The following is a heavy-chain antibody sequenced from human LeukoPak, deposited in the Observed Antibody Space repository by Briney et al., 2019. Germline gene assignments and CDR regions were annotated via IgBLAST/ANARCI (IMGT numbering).Heavy chain of an antibody. CDR3: AKVRGSGWYYFDY. CDR2: ISGSGGST. CDR1: GFTFSSSA. V-gene: IGHV3-23*01. D-gene: IGHD6-19*01. J-gene: IGHJ4*02. Sequence: GGSLRLSCAASGFTFSSSAMSWVRQAPGKGLEWVSTISGSGGSTYFADSVKGRFTISRDNSKNTLYLQMNSLRAADTAVYYCAKVRGSGWYYFDYWGQGTLVTVSS.